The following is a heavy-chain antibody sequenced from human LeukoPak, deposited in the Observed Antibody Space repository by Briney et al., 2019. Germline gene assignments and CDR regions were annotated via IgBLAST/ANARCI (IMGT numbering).Heavy chain of an antibody. J-gene: IGHJ4*02. CDR3: ARTGTTTKDAYYFDY. D-gene: IGHD1-1*01. Sequence: GGSLRLSCAASGFTFSSYSMNSVRQAPGQGLDWVSSISSSSSYIYYADSVKGRFTISRDNAKNSLYLQMNSLRAEDTAVYYCARTGTTTKDAYYFDYWGQGTLVTVSS. CDR2: ISSSSSYI. V-gene: IGHV3-21*01. CDR1: GFTFSSYS.